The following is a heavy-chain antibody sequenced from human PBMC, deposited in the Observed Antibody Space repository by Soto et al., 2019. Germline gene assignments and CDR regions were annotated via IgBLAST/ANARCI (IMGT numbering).Heavy chain of an antibody. D-gene: IGHD3-22*01. CDR3: ARVADYYYDRSGYFDY. V-gene: IGHV4-61*01. CDR2: IYYSGRT. Sequence: QVQLQESGPGLVKPSETLSLTCTVSGGSVSSGTYYWTWIRLPPGMGLEWIAYIYYSGRTNYNPSLKSRVTISVDTSKNQFSLKLSSVTAADTAVYYCARVADYYYDRSGYFDYWGQGNLVTVSS. CDR1: GGSVSSGTYY. J-gene: IGHJ4*02.